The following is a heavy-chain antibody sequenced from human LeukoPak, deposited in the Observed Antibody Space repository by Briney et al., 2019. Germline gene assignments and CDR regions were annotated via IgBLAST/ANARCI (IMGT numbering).Heavy chain of an antibody. CDR3: ARLSSAGAGENNFDF. CDR1: GYSFTSYW. V-gene: IGHV5-51*01. CDR2: IYSGDSDT. J-gene: IGHJ4*02. D-gene: IGHD6-6*01. Sequence: ESLKISCKGSGYSFTSYWIGWVRQMPGKGLEWMGIIYSGDSDTRYSPSLQGQVTMSADKSINTAYLQWSSLKASDTAMYYCARLSSAGAGENNFDFWGQGTLVTVSS.